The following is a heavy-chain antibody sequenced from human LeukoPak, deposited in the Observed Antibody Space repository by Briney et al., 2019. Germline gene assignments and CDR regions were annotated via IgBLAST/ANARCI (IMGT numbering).Heavy chain of an antibody. CDR1: GFTFSTYW. CDR3: AKGYFGAAVAGAAFDI. CDR2: IKEDGSEK. Sequence: GGSLRLSCAASGFTFSTYWMSWVRQAPGKGLEWVANIKEDGSEKYYVDSVKGRFTISRDNAKNSLYLQMNSLRAEDMALYYCAKGYFGAAVAGAAFDIWGQGTMVTVSS. V-gene: IGHV3-7*03. J-gene: IGHJ3*02. D-gene: IGHD6-13*01.